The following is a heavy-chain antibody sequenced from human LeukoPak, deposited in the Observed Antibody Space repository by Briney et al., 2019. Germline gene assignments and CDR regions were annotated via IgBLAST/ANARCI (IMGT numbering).Heavy chain of an antibody. CDR2: ISGSGGST. CDR3: AKDFAIFGVVTSAFFDY. J-gene: IGHJ4*02. Sequence: PGGSLRLSCAASGFTFSSYAMSWVRQAPGKGLEWVSAISGSGGSTYYADSVKGRFTISRDNSKNTLYLQMNSLRAEDTAVYYCAKDFAIFGVVTSAFFDYWGQGTLVTVSS. V-gene: IGHV3-23*01. CDR1: GFTFSSYA. D-gene: IGHD3-3*01.